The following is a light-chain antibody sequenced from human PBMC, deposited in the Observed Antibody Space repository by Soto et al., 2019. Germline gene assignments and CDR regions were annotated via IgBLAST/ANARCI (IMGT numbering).Light chain of an antibody. CDR1: QSVSNNY. CDR2: GAS. J-gene: IGKJ5*01. CDR3: QQHDILPIT. V-gene: IGKV3-20*01. Sequence: EIVLTQSPGTLSLSPGERATLSCRASQSVSNNYLAWYQQKPGQAPRLLISGASRRATGIPDRFSGAGSGTDFTLTISRLEPEDFALYYCQQHDILPITFGQGTR.